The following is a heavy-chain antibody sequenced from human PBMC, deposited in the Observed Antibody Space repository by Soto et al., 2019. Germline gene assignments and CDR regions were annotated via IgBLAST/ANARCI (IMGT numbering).Heavy chain of an antibody. CDR2: ISGSGDST. J-gene: IGHJ4*02. Sequence: EVQLLESGGGLVQPGGSLRLSCAASGLTFSSYAMRWVRQAPGKGLEWVSAISGSGDSTYYADSVKGRFTISRDNSKNSLYLQISGLRAEDSALYYLAKRGSGSYYAGWGQGTLVTVSS. CDR1: GLTFSSYA. CDR3: AKRGSGSYYAG. V-gene: IGHV3-23*01. D-gene: IGHD3-10*01.